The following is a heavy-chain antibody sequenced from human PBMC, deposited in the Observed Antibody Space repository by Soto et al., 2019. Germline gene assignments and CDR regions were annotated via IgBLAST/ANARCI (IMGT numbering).Heavy chain of an antibody. J-gene: IGHJ6*02. D-gene: IGHD3-9*01. Sequence: GGSLRLSCAVSGFTVSSYYMSWVRQAPGKGLEWVSIIYSGGNTYYADSVKGRFTISRDNSKNTLYLQMNSLRAEDTAVYYCAKAFRYFDWLPLSGMDVWGQGTTVTVSS. CDR3: AKAFRYFDWLPLSGMDV. CDR2: IYSGGNT. CDR1: GFTVSSYY. V-gene: IGHV3-53*01.